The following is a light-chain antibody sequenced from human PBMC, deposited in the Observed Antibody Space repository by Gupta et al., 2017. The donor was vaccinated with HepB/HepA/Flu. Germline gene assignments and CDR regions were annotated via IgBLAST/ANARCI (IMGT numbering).Light chain of an antibody. V-gene: IGLV1-40*01. CDR1: SSNIGAGYD. CDR2: GTR. CDR3: QSYDRSLSAWV. J-gene: IGLJ3*02. Sequence: QSVLTQPPSVSGAPGQRVTISCPGGSSNIGAGYDVHWYQQLPGTAPKLLIYGTRNRPSGVPDRFSGSKSGTSASLAITGLQAEDEADYYCQSYDRSLSAWVFGGGTKLTVL.